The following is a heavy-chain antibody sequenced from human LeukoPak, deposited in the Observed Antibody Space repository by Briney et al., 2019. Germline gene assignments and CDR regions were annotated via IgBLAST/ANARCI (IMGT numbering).Heavy chain of an antibody. CDR1: GYTFTSYA. D-gene: IGHD5-18*01. CDR2: INAGNGNT. CDR3: ARFRSAMVHFDY. V-gene: IGHV1-3*01. J-gene: IGHJ4*02. Sequence: ASVTVSCKASGYTFTSYAMHWVRQAPGQRLEWMGWINAGNGNTKYSQKFQGRVTITRDTSASTAYMELSSLRSEDTAVYYCARFRSAMVHFDYWGQGTLVTVSS.